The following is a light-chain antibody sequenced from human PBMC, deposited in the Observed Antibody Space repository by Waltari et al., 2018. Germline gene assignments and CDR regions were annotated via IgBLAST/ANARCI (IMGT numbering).Light chain of an antibody. CDR3: SSYTSSSTVVV. CDR2: DVG. Sequence: QSALTQPASVSGSPGQSITISCTGPSGDVGGYNYVSWYQQHPGKAPKLMIYDVGNRPSGVSNRFSGSRSGNTASLTISGLQAEDEAYYYCSSYTSSSTVVVFGGGTKLTVL. CDR1: SGDVGGYNY. V-gene: IGLV2-14*01. J-gene: IGLJ2*01.